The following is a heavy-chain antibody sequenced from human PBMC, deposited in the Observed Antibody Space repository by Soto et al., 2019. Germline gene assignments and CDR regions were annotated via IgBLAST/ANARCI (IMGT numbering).Heavy chain of an antibody. Sequence: QVQLVQSGAEVKKPGASVKVSCKASGYTFTNSGISWVRQAPGQGLELMGWISTDNGNTSYAQHLQGRVSMTKDTSTSTAYMDLRSLRSDDTAVYYCARDQGITTFGVYSMYYYGMDVWGQGTTVTVSS. D-gene: IGHD3-3*01. CDR2: ISTDNGNT. CDR3: ARDQGITTFGVYSMYYYGMDV. V-gene: IGHV1-18*01. CDR1: GYTFTNSG. J-gene: IGHJ6*02.